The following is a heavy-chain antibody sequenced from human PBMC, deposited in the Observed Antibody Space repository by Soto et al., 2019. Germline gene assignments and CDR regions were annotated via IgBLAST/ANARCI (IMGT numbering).Heavy chain of an antibody. CDR3: ARVGAAAGSPGNWFDP. CDR1: GFTFSSYS. V-gene: IGHV3-21*01. CDR2: ISSSSSYI. Sequence: EVQLVESGGGLVKPGGSLRLSCAASGFTFSSYSMNWVRQAPGKGLEWVSSISSSSSYIYYADSVKGRFTIYRDNAKNSLYLQMNSLRAEDTAVYYCARVGAAAGSPGNWFDPWGQGTLVTVSS. J-gene: IGHJ5*02. D-gene: IGHD6-13*01.